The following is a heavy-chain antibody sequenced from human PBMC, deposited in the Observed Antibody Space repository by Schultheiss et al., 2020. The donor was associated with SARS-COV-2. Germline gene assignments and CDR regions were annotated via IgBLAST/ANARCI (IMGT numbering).Heavy chain of an antibody. D-gene: IGHD6-19*01. CDR2: INWNGGST. V-gene: IGHV3-20*04. Sequence: GESLKISCAASGFTFDDYGMSWVRQAPGKGLEWVSGINWNGGSTGYADSVKGRFTISRDNAKNSLYLQMNSLRAEDTAVYYCARGFTGWSDYWGQGTLVTVSS. CDR3: ARGFTGWSDY. J-gene: IGHJ4*02. CDR1: GFTFDDYG.